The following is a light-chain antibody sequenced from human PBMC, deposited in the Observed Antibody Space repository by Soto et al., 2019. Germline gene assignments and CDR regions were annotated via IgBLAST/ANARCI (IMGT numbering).Light chain of an antibody. CDR1: QSVSRN. CDR2: GAS. Sequence: EIVLTQSPATLSLSPGERATLSCRASQSVSRNLAWYQQKPGQAPRLLIYGASTRATGIPARFSGSGSGTEFTLTISSLQSEDFAVYYCQQYNNWPAITFGQGTRLEI. V-gene: IGKV3D-15*01. J-gene: IGKJ5*01. CDR3: QQYNNWPAIT.